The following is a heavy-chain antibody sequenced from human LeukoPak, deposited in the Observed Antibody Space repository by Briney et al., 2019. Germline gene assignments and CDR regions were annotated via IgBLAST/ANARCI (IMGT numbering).Heavy chain of an antibody. CDR2: IKGDGSHT. Sequence: GGSLRLSCAASGFTFSNYWMHWVPQAPGKGLVWVSRIKGDGSHTIYADSVKGRFTISRDNAKNTLYLQMKSLRAEDTAVYYCVRDWDHFDFDSWGQGTLVTVSS. CDR3: VRDWDHFDFDS. D-gene: IGHD3-9*01. V-gene: IGHV3-74*01. J-gene: IGHJ5*01. CDR1: GFTFSNYW.